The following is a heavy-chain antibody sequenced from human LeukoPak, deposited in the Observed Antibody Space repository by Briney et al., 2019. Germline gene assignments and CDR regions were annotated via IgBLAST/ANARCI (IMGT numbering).Heavy chain of an antibody. Sequence: GGSLRLSCSASGFPFSTLGMHWVRQAPGKGLEWVSVLYSGGNTYYADSVKGRFTISRDNSKNTLYLQMNSLRTEDTAVYYCARDRSDGFDYWGQGTLVTVSS. V-gene: IGHV3-53*01. CDR1: GFPFSTLG. J-gene: IGHJ4*02. CDR3: ARDRSDGFDY. CDR2: LYSGGNT.